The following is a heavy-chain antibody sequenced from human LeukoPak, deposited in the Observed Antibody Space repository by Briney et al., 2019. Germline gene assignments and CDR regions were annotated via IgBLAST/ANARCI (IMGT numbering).Heavy chain of an antibody. V-gene: IGHV3-23*01. D-gene: IGHD6-13*01. J-gene: IGHJ4*02. Sequence: GGSLRLSCAASGFTFSSYAMSWVRQAPGKGLEWVSAISGSGGSTYYADSVKGRFTISRDNSEDTLYLQMNSLRAEDTAVYYCAKSIAAAGTIDYWGQGTLVTVSS. CDR2: ISGSGGST. CDR1: GFTFSSYA. CDR3: AKSIAAAGTIDY.